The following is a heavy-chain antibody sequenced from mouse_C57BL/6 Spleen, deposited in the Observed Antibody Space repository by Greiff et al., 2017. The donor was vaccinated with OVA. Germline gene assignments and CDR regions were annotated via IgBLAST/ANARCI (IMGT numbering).Heavy chain of an antibody. CDR3: AREGVPHYAMDY. J-gene: IGHJ4*01. CDR1: GYTFTSYW. CDR2: IYPSDSET. V-gene: IGHV1-61*01. Sequence: QVQLKQPGAELVRPGSSVKLSCKASGYTFTSYWMDWVKQRPGQGLEWIGNIYPSDSETHYNQKFKDKATLTVDKSSSTAYMQLSSLTSEDSAGYYCAREGVPHYAMDYWGQGTSVTVSS. D-gene: IGHD2-14*01.